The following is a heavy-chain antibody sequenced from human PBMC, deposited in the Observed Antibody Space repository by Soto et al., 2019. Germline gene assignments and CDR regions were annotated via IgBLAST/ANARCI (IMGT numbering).Heavy chain of an antibody. CDR3: ARDPVARTFPTNWFHP. D-gene: IGHD6-19*01. CDR2: IWYDGSNK. Sequence: QVQLVESGGGVVQPGRSLRLSCAASGFTFSSYGMHWVRQAPGKGLEWVAVIWYDGSNKYYADSVKGRFTISRDNSKIALHLQVNSLRAEDTAVYYCARDPVARTFPTNWFHPWGQGTLVTVSS. V-gene: IGHV3-33*01. CDR1: GFTFSSYG. J-gene: IGHJ5*02.